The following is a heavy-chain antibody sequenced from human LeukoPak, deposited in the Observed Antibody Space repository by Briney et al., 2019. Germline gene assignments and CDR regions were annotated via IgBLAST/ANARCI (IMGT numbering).Heavy chain of an antibody. CDR3: ARALIGDYDKLDY. CDR1: GFTFSSYS. D-gene: IGHD4-17*01. V-gene: IGHV3-48*01. Sequence: PGGSLRLSCAASGFTFSSYSMNWVRQAPGEGLEWVSYISGSSSTIYYADSVKGRFTISRDNAKNSLYLQMNSLRAEDTAVYHCARALIGDYDKLDYWGQGTLVTVSS. J-gene: IGHJ4*02. CDR2: ISGSSSTI.